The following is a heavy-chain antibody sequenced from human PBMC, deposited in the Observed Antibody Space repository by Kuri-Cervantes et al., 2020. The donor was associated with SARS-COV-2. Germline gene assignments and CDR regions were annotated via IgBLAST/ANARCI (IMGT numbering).Heavy chain of an antibody. V-gene: IGHV4-34*01. Sequence: ESLKISCGVYGGSFSGYYWSWLRQSPGKGLEWIGEINDSGTTNYNPSFKSRVSMSVDTSKNQFSLKLSSVTAADTAVYYCARDYGDYEPLTSGVVDWGQGTLVTVSS. J-gene: IGHJ4*02. CDR3: ARDYGDYEPLTSGVVD. CDR2: INDSGTT. CDR1: GGSFSGYY. D-gene: IGHD4-17*01.